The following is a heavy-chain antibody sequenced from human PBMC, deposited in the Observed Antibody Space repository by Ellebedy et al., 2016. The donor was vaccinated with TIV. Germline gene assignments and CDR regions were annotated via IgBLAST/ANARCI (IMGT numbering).Heavy chain of an antibody. J-gene: IGHJ4*02. D-gene: IGHD1-26*01. CDR3: ATEGGAGDYFDY. Sequence: GGSLRLSCAASGFTFSSYAMSWVRQAPGKGLEWVSAISGSGGSTYYADSVKGRFTISRDNSKNTPYLQMNSLRAEDTAVYFCATEGGAGDYFDYWGQGTLVTVSS. CDR1: GFTFSSYA. CDR2: ISGSGGST. V-gene: IGHV3-23*01.